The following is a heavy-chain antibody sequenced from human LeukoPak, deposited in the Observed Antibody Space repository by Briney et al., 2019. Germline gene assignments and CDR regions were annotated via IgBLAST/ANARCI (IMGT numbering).Heavy chain of an antibody. CDR3: ARDLVGAFDI. CDR2: IYHSGST. J-gene: IGHJ3*02. V-gene: IGHV4-38-2*02. CDR1: GCSISSGFY. Sequence: PSETLSLTCTVSGCSISSGFYWGWIRQPPGKGLEWIGEIYHSGSTNYNPSLKSRVTISVDTSKNQFSLKLSSVTAADTAVYYCARDLVGAFDIWGQGTMVTVSS. D-gene: IGHD6-6*01.